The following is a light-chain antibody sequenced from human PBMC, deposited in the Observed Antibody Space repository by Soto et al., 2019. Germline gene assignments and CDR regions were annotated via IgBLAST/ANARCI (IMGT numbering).Light chain of an antibody. J-gene: IGLJ2*01. CDR1: SSDIGSYNL. CDR3: CSYAGSNNVV. CDR2: EGN. Sequence: QSVLTQPASVSGSPGQSITISCTGTSSDIGSYNLVSWHQQHPGKAPKLMIYEGNKRPSVVSNRFFGSKSGNTASLTISGLQAEDEADYYCCSYAGSNNVVFGGGTQLTVL. V-gene: IGLV2-23*01.